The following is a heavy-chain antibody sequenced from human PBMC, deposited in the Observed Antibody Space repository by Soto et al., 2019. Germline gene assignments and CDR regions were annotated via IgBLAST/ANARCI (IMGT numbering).Heavy chain of an antibody. CDR2: INHSGST. Sequence: LSLTCAVYGGSFSGYYWSWIRQPPGKGLEWIGEINHSGSTNYNPSLKSRVTISVDTSKNQFSLKLSSVTAADTAVYYCASKSGSYALDYWGQGTLVTVSP. CDR3: ASKSGSYALDY. V-gene: IGHV4-34*01. J-gene: IGHJ4*02. D-gene: IGHD1-26*01. CDR1: GGSFSGYY.